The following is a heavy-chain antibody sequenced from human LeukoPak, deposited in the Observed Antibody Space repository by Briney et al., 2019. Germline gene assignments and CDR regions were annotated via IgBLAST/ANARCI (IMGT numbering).Heavy chain of an antibody. J-gene: IGHJ5*02. Sequence: GGSLRLSCAASGFTFSSYAMSWVRQAPGEGLGGVSAISGSGGSTYYADSVKGRFTISRDNSKNTLYLQMNSLRAEDTAVYYCAKDFSLAAIVVVPAAIRGYSSNWFDPWGQGNLVTVSS. CDR1: GFTFSSYA. CDR3: AKDFSLAAIVVVPAAIRGYSSNWFDP. D-gene: IGHD2-2*02. V-gene: IGHV3-23*01. CDR2: ISGSGGST.